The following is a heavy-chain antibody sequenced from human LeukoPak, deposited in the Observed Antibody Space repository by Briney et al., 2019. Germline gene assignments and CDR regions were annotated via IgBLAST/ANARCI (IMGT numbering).Heavy chain of an antibody. CDR2: IYTSGST. V-gene: IGHV4-4*09. CDR3: ARRSTSCYTGCWFDP. J-gene: IGHJ5*02. Sequence: SETLSLTCTVSGGSISSYYWSWIRQPPGKGLEWIGYIYTSGSTNYNPSLKSRVTISADTSKNQFSLKLSSVTAADTAVYYCARRSTSCYTGCWFDPWGQGTLVTVSS. D-gene: IGHD2-2*02. CDR1: GGSISSYY.